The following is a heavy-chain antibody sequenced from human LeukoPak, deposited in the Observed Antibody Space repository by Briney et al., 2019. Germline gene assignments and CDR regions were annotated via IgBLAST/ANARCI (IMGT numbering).Heavy chain of an antibody. V-gene: IGHV4-34*01. CDR2: INHSGSN. D-gene: IGHD3-10*01. CDR3: ARSYYGSGSYYNVLDY. CDR1: GGSFSGYY. Sequence: SETLSLTCAVYGGSFSGYYWSWIRQPPGKGLEWIGEINHSGSNNYNPSLKSRVNISVDTSKNQFSLKLSSVTAADTAVYYCARSYYGSGSYYNVLDYWGQGTLVTVSS. J-gene: IGHJ4*02.